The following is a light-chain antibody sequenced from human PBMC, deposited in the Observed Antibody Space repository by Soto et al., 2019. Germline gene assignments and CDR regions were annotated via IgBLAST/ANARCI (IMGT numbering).Light chain of an antibody. CDR3: MKALQTPRT. Sequence: DIVMTQSPLSLPVTPGEPASISCRSSQSLLHSNGCNYLDWYLQKPGQSPQLLIYLGSNRASGVPDRFSGSGSGTDFTMKISRVEAEDVGVYYCMKALQTPRTFGQGTKV. J-gene: IGKJ1*01. CDR2: LGS. CDR1: QSLLHSNGCNY. V-gene: IGKV2-28*01.